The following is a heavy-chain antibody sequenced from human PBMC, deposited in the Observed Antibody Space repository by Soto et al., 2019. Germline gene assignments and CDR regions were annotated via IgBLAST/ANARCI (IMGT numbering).Heavy chain of an antibody. D-gene: IGHD3-22*01. V-gene: IGHV4-34*01. Sequence: SETLSLTCAVYGGSFSGYYWSWIRQPPGKGLEWIGEINHSGSTNYNPSLKSRVTISVDTSKNQFSLKLSSVTAADTAVYYCARGSSGYGMDVWGQGTLVTVSS. CDR3: ARGSSGYGMDV. CDR2: INHSGST. CDR1: GGSFSGYY. J-gene: IGHJ6*02.